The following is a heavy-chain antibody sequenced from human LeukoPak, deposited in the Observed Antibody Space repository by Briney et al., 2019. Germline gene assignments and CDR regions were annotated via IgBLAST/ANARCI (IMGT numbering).Heavy chain of an antibody. CDR3: AKDPGPYGYDIDY. J-gene: IGHJ4*02. D-gene: IGHD5-18*01. Sequence: GGSLRLSCAASGFTFSSYGMPWVRQAPGKGLEWVAVISYDGSNKYYADSVKGRFTISRDNSKNTLYLQMNSLRAEDTAVYYCAKDPGPYGYDIDYWGQGTLVTVSS. V-gene: IGHV3-30*18. CDR2: ISYDGSNK. CDR1: GFTFSSYG.